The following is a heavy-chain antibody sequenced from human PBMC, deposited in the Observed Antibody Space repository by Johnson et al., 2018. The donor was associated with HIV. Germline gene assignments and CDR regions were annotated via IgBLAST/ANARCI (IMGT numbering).Heavy chain of an antibody. J-gene: IGHJ3*02. V-gene: IGHV3-7*02. D-gene: IGHD1-26*01. Sequence: VQLVESGGGLVQPGGSLRLSCAASGFIISSYWMTWVRQAPGKGLEWVANIKKDGSEKYYVDSVKGRFTISRDNAKNSLYLQMNSLRAEDTAVYYCAGASPGELTACDIWGRGIMVTVSS. CDR1: GFIISSYW. CDR3: AGASPGELTACDI. CDR2: IKKDGSEK.